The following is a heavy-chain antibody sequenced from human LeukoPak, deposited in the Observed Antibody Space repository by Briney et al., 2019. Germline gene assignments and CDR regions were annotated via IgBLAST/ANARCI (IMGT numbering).Heavy chain of an antibody. Sequence: PGGSLRLSCAASGFTFSSYSMNWVRQAPGKGLEWVSSISSSSSYIYYADSVKGRFTISRDNAKNSLYLQMNSLRAEDTAVYYCARNGAVAGTSSDNWFDPWGQGTLVTVSS. CDR2: ISSSSSYI. CDR1: GFTFSSYS. CDR3: ARNGAVAGTSSDNWFDP. J-gene: IGHJ5*02. D-gene: IGHD6-19*01. V-gene: IGHV3-21*01.